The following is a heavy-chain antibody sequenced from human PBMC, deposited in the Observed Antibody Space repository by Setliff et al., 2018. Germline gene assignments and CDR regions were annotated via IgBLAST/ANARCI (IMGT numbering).Heavy chain of an antibody. CDR3: SRLVRYCTRTSFQRTSGASL. CDR1: GYTFTDFG. D-gene: IGHD2-2*01. V-gene: IGHV1-18*01. CDR2: ISPNTGSV. J-gene: IGHJ4*02. Sequence: ASVKVSCKASGYTFTDFGINWVRQAPGQGLEWMGWISPNTGSVYSAQRFQGRVTLTTDTSTSTAYMEVKSLTSDDTAIYYCSRLVRYCTRTSFQRTSGASLWGQGTLVTVSS.